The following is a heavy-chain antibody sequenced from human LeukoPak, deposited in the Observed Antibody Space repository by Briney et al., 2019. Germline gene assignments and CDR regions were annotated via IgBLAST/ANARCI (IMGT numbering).Heavy chain of an antibody. Sequence: GRSLRLSCAASGFTFSNYGMHWVRQAPGKGLEWVAVIWYDGSNKYYADSVKGRFTISRDNSKNTLYLQMNSLRAEDTAVYYCARDPYDGGKGPFDYWGQGTLVTVSS. CDR2: IWYDGSNK. V-gene: IGHV3-33*01. J-gene: IGHJ4*02. CDR3: ARDPYDGGKGPFDY. CDR1: GFTFSNYG. D-gene: IGHD4-23*01.